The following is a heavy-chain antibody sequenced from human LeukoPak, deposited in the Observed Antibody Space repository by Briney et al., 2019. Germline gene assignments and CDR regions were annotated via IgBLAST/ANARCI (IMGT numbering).Heavy chain of an antibody. D-gene: IGHD1-1*01. V-gene: IGHV3-30*18. Sequence: GRSLRLSCAASGFTFSSYGMHWVRQAPGKGLEWVAVISYDGSNKYYADSVKGRFTISRDNSKNTLYLQMNSLRAEDTAVYYCAKGRTGTTLAFDIWGQGTMATVSS. J-gene: IGHJ3*02. CDR1: GFTFSSYG. CDR3: AKGRTGTTLAFDI. CDR2: ISYDGSNK.